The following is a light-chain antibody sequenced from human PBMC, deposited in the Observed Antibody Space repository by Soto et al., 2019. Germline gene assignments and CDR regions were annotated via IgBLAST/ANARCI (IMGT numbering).Light chain of an antibody. V-gene: IGKV1-33*01. Sequence: DIKMTQSPSSLSASVGDRVAITCQASHDSSNYLNWYQQKPGIAPKLLIYDASNFETGVPSRFSGSGSGTDFTLTISSLQPDDFATYYCQHYNSYSEAFGQGTKVDI. CDR3: QHYNSYSEA. CDR1: HDSSNY. CDR2: DAS. J-gene: IGKJ1*01.